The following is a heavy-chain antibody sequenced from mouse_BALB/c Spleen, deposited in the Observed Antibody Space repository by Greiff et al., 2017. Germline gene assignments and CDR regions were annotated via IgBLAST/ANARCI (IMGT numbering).Heavy chain of an antibody. J-gene: IGHJ4*01. Sequence: EVMLVESGAELVKPGASVKLSCTASGFNIKDTYMHWVKQRPEQGLEWIGRIDPANGNTKYDPKFQGKATITADTSSNTAYLQLSSLTSEDTAVYYCARGLLYAMDYWGQGTSVTVSS. D-gene: IGHD2-3*01. CDR2: IDPANGNT. V-gene: IGHV14-3*02. CDR3: ARGLLYAMDY. CDR1: GFNIKDTY.